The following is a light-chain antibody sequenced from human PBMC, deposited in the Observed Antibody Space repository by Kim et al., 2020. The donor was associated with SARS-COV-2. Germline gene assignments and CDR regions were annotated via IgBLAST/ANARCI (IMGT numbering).Light chain of an antibody. J-gene: IGKJ1*01. CDR1: PGVRSNY. CDR2: GAS. Sequence: YPRERAPRACRASPGVRSNYGAWAREKPGRAPTLLIYGASSRATGIPDMFSGSGSGRDFTLTITRLEPEDFAVYYCQQYSSSPATFGQGTKVDIK. V-gene: IGKV3-20*01. CDR3: QQYSSSPAT.